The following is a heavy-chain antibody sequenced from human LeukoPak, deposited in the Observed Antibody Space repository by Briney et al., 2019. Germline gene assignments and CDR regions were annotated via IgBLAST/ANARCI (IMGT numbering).Heavy chain of an antibody. V-gene: IGHV3-48*02. J-gene: IGHJ4*02. CDR1: GFSFSSYS. D-gene: IGHD5-18*01. CDR2: ISSGSSTL. CDR3: ARVAETQLWLRSAFDH. Sequence: GGSQRLFCAASGFSFSSYSMNWVRHAPGKGLECVSFISSGSSTLYYADSVKGRFTISRDNAKNSLYLQMNRLRDEDTAVYYCARVAETQLWLRSAFDHWGQGTLVTVSS.